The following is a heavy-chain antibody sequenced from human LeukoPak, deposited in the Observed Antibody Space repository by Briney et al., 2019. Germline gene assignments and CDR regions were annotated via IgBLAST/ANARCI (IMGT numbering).Heavy chain of an antibody. J-gene: IGHJ6*02. CDR2: IRSKAYGGTT. V-gene: IGHV3-49*04. CDR3: TPVRGAYYYYGMDV. CDR1: GFTFGDYA. Sequence: GGSLRLSCTASGFTFGDYAMSWVRQAPGKGLEWVGFIRSKAYGGTTEYAASVKGRFTISRDDSKSIAYLQMNSLKTEDTAVYYCTPVRGAYYYYGMDVWGQGTTVTVSS. D-gene: IGHD3-10*01.